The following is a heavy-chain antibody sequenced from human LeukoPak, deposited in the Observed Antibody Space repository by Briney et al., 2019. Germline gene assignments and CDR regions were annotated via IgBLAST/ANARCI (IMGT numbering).Heavy chain of an antibody. J-gene: IGHJ4*02. V-gene: IGHV1-46*01. CDR3: ARDQEGFDY. Sequence: ASVKVSCKACGYTFTSNYIHWVRQAPGQGLEWMGMIYPRDGSTSYAQKFQGRVTVTRDTSTSTVHMELSGLRSEDTAVYYCARDQEGFDYWGQETLVTVSS. CDR1: GYTFTSNY. CDR2: IYPRDGST.